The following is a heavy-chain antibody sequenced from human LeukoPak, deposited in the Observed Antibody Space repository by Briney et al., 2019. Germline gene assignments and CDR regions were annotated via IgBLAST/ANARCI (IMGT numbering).Heavy chain of an antibody. J-gene: IGHJ5*02. D-gene: IGHD6-19*01. Sequence: GGPLRLSCAASGFTCDDYGMSWVRQAPGEGLGVVSGINWSGGSTGYADSVKGRFTIYRDNAKNSLYLQMNSLRAEDTAVYYCAKYPSIAVAGTSWGQGTLVTVSS. CDR1: GFTCDDYG. V-gene: IGHV3-20*04. CDR2: INWSGGST. CDR3: AKYPSIAVAGTS.